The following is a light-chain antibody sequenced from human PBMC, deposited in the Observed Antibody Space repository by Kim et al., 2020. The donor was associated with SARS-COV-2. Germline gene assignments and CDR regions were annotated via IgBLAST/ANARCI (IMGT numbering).Light chain of an antibody. CDR2: DAS. CDR3: QHYSSYPPS. J-gene: IGKJ4*01. V-gene: IGKV1-16*02. Sequence: ASVGDRVTSTGRASQVISSHLACFQQTPGKPPKSLIYDASSLQSVVSSKFSGSGSGTEFTLTITDLQPEDFATYYCQHYSSYPPSFGGGTKVDIK. CDR1: QVISSH.